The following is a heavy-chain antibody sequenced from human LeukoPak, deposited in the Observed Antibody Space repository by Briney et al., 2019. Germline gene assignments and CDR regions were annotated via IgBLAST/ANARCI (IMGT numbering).Heavy chain of an antibody. CDR2: INHSGST. Sequence: SETLSLTCAVYGGSFSGYYWSWIRQPPGKGLEWIGEINHSGSTNYNPSLKSRVTISVDTSKNQFSLKLSSVTAADTAVYYRARGLWFGELLQPPFDYWGQGTLVTVSS. D-gene: IGHD3-10*01. CDR3: ARGLWFGELLQPPFDY. J-gene: IGHJ4*02. V-gene: IGHV4-34*01. CDR1: GGSFSGYY.